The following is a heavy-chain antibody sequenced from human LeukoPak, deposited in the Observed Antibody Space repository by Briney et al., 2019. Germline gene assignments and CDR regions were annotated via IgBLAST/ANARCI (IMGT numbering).Heavy chain of an antibody. CDR3: VGSSTYYYYGMDV. Sequence: SETLSLTCTVSGGSISSYYWSWIRQPPGKGLEWIGYIYYSGSTNYNPSLKSRVTISVDTSKNQFSLKLSSVTAADTAVYYCVGSSTYYYYGMDVRGQGTTVTVSS. J-gene: IGHJ6*02. CDR2: IYYSGST. V-gene: IGHV4-59*08. D-gene: IGHD2-2*01. CDR1: GGSISSYY.